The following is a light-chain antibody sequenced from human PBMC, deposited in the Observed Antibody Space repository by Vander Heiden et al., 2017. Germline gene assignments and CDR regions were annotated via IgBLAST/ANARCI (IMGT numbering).Light chain of an antibody. CDR3: AAWDDSLNGVV. CDR2: SND. CDR1: SSNIGSNT. Sequence: QSVLTQPSSASGTPGQRVTISCSGSSSNIGSNTVNWYQHLPGAAPKLLSSSNDQRPSGVPDRFSGSKSDTSASLAISGLQSEDEADYYCAAWDDSLNGVVFGGGTKLTVL. J-gene: IGLJ2*01. V-gene: IGLV1-44*01.